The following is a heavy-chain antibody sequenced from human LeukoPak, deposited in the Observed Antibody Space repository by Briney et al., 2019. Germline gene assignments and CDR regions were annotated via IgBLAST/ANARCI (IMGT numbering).Heavy chain of an antibody. CDR2: ISSSSSYI. J-gene: IGHJ4*02. CDR3: ARDGRLRYFDWSRYYFDY. D-gene: IGHD3-9*01. CDR1: GFTFSSYS. Sequence: GGSLRLSCAASGFTFSSYSMNWVRQAPGKGLEWVSSISSSSSYIYYADSVKGRFTISRDNAKNSLYLQMNSLRAEDTAVYYCARDGRLRYFDWSRYYFDYWGQGTLVTVSS. V-gene: IGHV3-21*01.